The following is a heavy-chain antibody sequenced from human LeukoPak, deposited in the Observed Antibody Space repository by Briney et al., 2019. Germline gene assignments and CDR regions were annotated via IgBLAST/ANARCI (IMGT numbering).Heavy chain of an antibody. V-gene: IGHV3-7*05. CDR2: IRYDGSEK. J-gene: IGHJ4*02. CDR3: TRGGSRHFDY. D-gene: IGHD1-26*01. Sequence: PGGSLRLSCSASGFIFSNYWMTWVRQAPGKGLEWVANIRYDGSEKYYVDSVRGRFTISRDNAKNSLSLEMNSLRAEDTAVYYCTRGGSRHFDYWGQGTLVTVSS. CDR1: GFIFSNYW.